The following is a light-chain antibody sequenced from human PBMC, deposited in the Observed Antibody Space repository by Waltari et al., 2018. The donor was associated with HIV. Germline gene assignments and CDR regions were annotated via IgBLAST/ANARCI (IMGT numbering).Light chain of an antibody. CDR1: SSDVGGSDH. CDR3: SSYTSSNTLV. J-gene: IGLJ2*01. V-gene: IGLV2-14*01. CDR2: EVY. Sequence: QSALTQTASVSGSPGQSITISCPGTSSDVGGSDHVSWYQHHPGKAPKLVIYEVYNRPSGISHRFSGSKSGNTASLTISGLQAEDEADYFCSSYTSSNTLVFGGGTKVTVL.